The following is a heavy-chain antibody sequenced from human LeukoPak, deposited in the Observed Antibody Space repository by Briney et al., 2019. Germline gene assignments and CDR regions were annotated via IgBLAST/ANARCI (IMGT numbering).Heavy chain of an antibody. Sequence: GGSLRLSCAASGFTFSSYAMSWVRQAPGKGLEWASTIGSSGDSTYYADSVKGRFTISRDSSKNTLYLQMNSLRAEDTAVYFCAKLGSSTVAFDHWGQGTLVTVSS. CDR3: AKLGSSTVAFDH. D-gene: IGHD6-6*01. V-gene: IGHV3-23*01. CDR1: GFTFSSYA. CDR2: IGSSGDST. J-gene: IGHJ4*02.